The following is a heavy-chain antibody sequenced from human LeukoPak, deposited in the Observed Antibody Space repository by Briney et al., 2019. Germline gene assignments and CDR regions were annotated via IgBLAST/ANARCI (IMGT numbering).Heavy chain of an antibody. D-gene: IGHD3-9*01. CDR2: LYYTWSS. J-gene: IGHJ3*02. CDR1: GGSISTYY. Sequence: SETLSLTWTVYGGSISTYYWGWARQHEEKGREWHGRLYYTWSSDYIPSLKSRVTISVVPSKSQFSLKLTSVAAADTAVDYFSRGILTGPIYAFQIWGQGTMVTVSS. V-gene: IGHV4-59*12. CDR3: SRGILTGPIYAFQI.